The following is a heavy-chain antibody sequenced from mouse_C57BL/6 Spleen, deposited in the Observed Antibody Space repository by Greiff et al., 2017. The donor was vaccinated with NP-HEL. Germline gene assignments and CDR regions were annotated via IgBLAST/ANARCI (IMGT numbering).Heavy chain of an antibody. D-gene: IGHD2-13*01. J-gene: IGHJ1*03. V-gene: IGHV1-42*01. Sequence: VQLKESGPELVKPGASVKISCKASGYSFTGYYMNWVKQSPEKSLEWIGEINPSTGGTTYNQKFKAKATLTVDKSSSTAYMQLKSLTSEDSAVYYCARYDLGFDVWGTGTTVTVSS. CDR2: INPSTGGT. CDR1: GYSFTGYY. CDR3: ARYDLGFDV.